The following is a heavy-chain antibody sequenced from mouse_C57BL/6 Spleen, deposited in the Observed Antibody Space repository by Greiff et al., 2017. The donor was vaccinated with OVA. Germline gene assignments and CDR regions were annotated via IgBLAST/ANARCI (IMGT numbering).Heavy chain of an antibody. Sequence: VQLKESGGGLVKPGGSLKLSCAASGFTFSDYGMHWVRQAPEKGLEWVAYISSGSSTIYYADTVKGRFTISRDNAKNTLFLQMTSLRSEDTAMYYCARHYDYDGDYAMDYWGQGTSVTVSS. J-gene: IGHJ4*01. V-gene: IGHV5-17*01. CDR2: ISSGSSTI. CDR1: GFTFSDYG. CDR3: ARHYDYDGDYAMDY. D-gene: IGHD2-4*01.